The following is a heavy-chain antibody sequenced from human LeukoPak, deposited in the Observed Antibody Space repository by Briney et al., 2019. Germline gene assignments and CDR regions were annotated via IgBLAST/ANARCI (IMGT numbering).Heavy chain of an antibody. V-gene: IGHV1-2*02. D-gene: IGHD4-11*01. CDR3: ARGAPIDYSDYFDF. Sequence: ASVKVSCKASGYTFTGYYMHWVRQAPGQGLEWMGWINPNSGGTNYAQKFQGRVTITRDNSINTAYMELSNLGSEDTAVYYCARGAPIDYSDYFDFWGQGTLVTVSS. CDR2: INPNSGGT. J-gene: IGHJ4*02. CDR1: GYTFTGYY.